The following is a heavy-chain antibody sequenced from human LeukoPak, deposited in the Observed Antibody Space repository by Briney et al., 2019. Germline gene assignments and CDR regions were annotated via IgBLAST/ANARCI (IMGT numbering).Heavy chain of an antibody. Sequence: SETLSLTCSVSGDSVRNDFYYWGWIRQPPGKGLEWVACLSHAGNTWYNPSLESRVTISLDTSQNQFSLKLSSVTAADTAVYYCAYNSGYDYWYFDLWGRGTLVTVSS. CDR3: AYNSGYDYWYFDL. CDR1: GDSVRNDFYY. V-gene: IGHV4-39*07. J-gene: IGHJ2*01. D-gene: IGHD5-12*01. CDR2: LSHAGNT.